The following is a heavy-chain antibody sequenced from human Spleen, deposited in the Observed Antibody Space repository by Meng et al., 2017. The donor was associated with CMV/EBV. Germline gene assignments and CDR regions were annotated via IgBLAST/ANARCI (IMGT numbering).Heavy chain of an antibody. CDR2: IYYRGNT. Sequence: SETLSLTCTVSGVSISSYYWTWIRQPPGKGLEWIGYIYYRGNTNYNPSLKSRVTMSVDTSKNQFSLKLSSVTAADTAVYHCARETPLVVPAAMGSTTYFFDYWGQGTLVTVSS. J-gene: IGHJ4*02. CDR3: ARETPLVVPAAMGSTTYFFDY. V-gene: IGHV4-59*12. CDR1: GVSISSYY. D-gene: IGHD2-2*01.